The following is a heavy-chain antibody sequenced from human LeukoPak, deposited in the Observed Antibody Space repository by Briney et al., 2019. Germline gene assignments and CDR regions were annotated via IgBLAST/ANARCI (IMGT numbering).Heavy chain of an antibody. V-gene: IGHV1-58*02. CDR2: IVVGIGNT. J-gene: IGHJ4*02. D-gene: IGHD3-22*01. CDR1: GFTFTSSA. Sequence: TVKVSCKASGFTFTSSAMQWVRQARGQRIDWIGWIVVGIGNTNYAQKFQERVTITRDMSTSTAHMELSSLRSEDTAVYYCAADRYDSSGYYHFDYWGEGSLVTVST. CDR3: AADRYDSSGYYHFDY.